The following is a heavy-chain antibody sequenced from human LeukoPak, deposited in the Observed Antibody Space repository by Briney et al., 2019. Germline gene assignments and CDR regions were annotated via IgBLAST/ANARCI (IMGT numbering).Heavy chain of an antibody. V-gene: IGHV5-51*01. CDR3: ARAWFGKNWFDP. CDR1: GYTFNTYW. CDR2: VYPGDSDT. Sequence: GESLKISCKGSGYTFNTYWIAWVRKRPGKGLEWMGIVYPGDSDTRYSPSFQGQVTFSADKSISTAYLQWSSLKASDTAMYYCARAWFGKNWFDPWGQGTLVTVSS. J-gene: IGHJ5*02. D-gene: IGHD3-10*01.